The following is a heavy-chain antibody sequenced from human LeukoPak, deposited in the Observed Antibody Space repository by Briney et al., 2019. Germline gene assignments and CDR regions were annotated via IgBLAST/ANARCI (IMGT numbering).Heavy chain of an antibody. D-gene: IGHD1-26*01. Sequence: GASVKVSCKASGYTFTGYYMHWVRQPPGQGLEWMGWINPNSGGTNYAQKFQGRVTMTRDTSISTAYMELSRLRSDDTAVYYCARGALLSAYYFDYWGQGTLVTVSS. CDR3: ARGALLSAYYFDY. CDR2: INPNSGGT. CDR1: GYTFTGYY. V-gene: IGHV1-2*02. J-gene: IGHJ4*02.